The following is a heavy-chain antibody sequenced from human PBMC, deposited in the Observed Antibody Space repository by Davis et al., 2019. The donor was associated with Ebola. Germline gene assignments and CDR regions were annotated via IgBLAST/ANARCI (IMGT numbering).Heavy chain of an antibody. CDR3: ARHEGFWSGHFDH. D-gene: IGHD3-3*01. J-gene: IGHJ4*02. Sequence: PGGSLRLSCAASGFTFNKYEMNWVRQAPGKGLEWISYISDSGSTTYYTDSVKGRFTISRDNSRNTVYLQMSSLRAEDTAVYYCARHEGFWSGHFDHWGQGSRVTVSS. CDR2: ISDSGSTT. V-gene: IGHV3-48*03. CDR1: GFTFNKYE.